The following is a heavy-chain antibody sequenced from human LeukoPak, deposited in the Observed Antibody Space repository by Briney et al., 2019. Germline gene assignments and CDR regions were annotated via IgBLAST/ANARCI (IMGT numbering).Heavy chain of an antibody. CDR1: GYSFTNYW. J-gene: IGHJ3*01. V-gene: IGHV5-51*01. CDR2: IYPGDSDT. CDR3: ARSDSSSVRAFDV. Sequence: GESMKISCKGSGYSFTNYWIGWVRQMPGKGLELMGIIYPGDSDTRYRPTFQGQVTISADKSISTAYLQWSSLKASDTAMYYCARSDSSSVRAFDVWGQGTMVIVSS. D-gene: IGHD6-6*01.